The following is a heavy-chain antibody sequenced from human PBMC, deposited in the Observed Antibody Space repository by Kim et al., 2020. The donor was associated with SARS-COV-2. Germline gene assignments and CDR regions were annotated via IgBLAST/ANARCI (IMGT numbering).Heavy chain of an antibody. CDR2: IKEDGRDK. CDR1: GFTFNHYW. V-gene: IGHV3-7*01. CDR3: ARERRSVAVAGTGGFNI. J-gene: IGHJ3*02. Sequence: GGSLILSCAASGFTFNHYWMSWVRQAPGKGLEWVANIKEDGRDKYYMDSVKGRFTISRDNAKSLLYLQMDSLRVEDTAVYYCARERRSVAVAGTGGFNIWGQGTMVTVSS. D-gene: IGHD6-13*01.